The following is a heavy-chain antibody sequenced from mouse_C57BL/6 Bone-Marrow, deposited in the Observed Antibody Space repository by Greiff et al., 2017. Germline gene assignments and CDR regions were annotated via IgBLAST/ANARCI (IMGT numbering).Heavy chain of an antibody. CDR2: FNPNYGTT. CDR3: ARGYYGSSYGYYAMDY. D-gene: IGHD1-1*01. Sequence: VQLQQSGPELVKPGASVKISCKASGYSFTDYNMNWVKQSNGKSLEWIGVFNPNYGTTSYNQKFKGKATLTVDHSSSTAYMQLNSLTSEVSAVYYCARGYYGSSYGYYAMDYWGQGTSVTVSS. V-gene: IGHV1-39*01. CDR1: GYSFTDYN. J-gene: IGHJ4*01.